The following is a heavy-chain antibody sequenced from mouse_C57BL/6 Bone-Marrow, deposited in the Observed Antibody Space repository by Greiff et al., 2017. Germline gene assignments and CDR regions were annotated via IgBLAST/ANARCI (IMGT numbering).Heavy chain of an antibody. CDR2: IDPSDSYT. V-gene: IGHV1-50*01. D-gene: IGHD2-3*01. CDR3: ARNMGMDGYYDYWYFDV. J-gene: IGHJ1*03. CDR1: GYTFTSYW. Sequence: QVQLQQPGAELVKPGASVKLSCKASGYTFTSYWMQWVKQRPGQGLEWIGEIDPSDSYTNYNQKLKGKATLTVDTSSSTAYMQLSSLTSEDSAVYYCARNMGMDGYYDYWYFDVWGTGTTVTVSS.